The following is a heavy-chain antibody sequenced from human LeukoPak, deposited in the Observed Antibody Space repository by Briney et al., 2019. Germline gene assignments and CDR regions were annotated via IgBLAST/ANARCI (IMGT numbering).Heavy chain of an antibody. J-gene: IGHJ4*02. V-gene: IGHV3-23*01. CDR3: GKNGGDSYGTGHFDY. D-gene: IGHD5-18*01. Sequence: GGSLRLPCASSVFTFNSYAMTGVRQAPGKGLEWVSAMGGSGGDTYYADSVKGRFTISRDNSKNTLYLQMTSLRAEDTALYYCGKNGGDSYGTGHFDYWGQGTLVTVSS. CDR1: VFTFNSYA. CDR2: MGGSGGDT.